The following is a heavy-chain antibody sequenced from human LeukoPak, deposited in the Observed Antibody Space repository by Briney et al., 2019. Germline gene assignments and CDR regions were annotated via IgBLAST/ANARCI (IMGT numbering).Heavy chain of an antibody. J-gene: IGHJ3*02. D-gene: IGHD3-10*01. CDR3: ARDPSNSRGTMVQGVTPHDAFDI. V-gene: IGHV4-61*01. CDR1: GGSVSSGSYY. CDR2: IYYSGST. Sequence: SEILSLTCTVSGGSVSSGSYYWSWIRQPPGKGLEWIGYIYYSGSTNYNPSLKSRVTISVDTSKNQFSLKLSSVTAADTAVYYCARDPSNSRGTMVQGVTPHDAFDIWGQGTMVTVSS.